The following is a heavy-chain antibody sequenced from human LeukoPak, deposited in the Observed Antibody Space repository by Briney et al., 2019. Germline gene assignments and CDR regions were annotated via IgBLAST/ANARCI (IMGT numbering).Heavy chain of an antibody. J-gene: IGHJ4*02. D-gene: IGHD3-22*01. CDR1: GYTFTSYG. V-gene: IGHV1-18*01. Sequence: ASVKVSCKASGYTFTSYGISWVRQAPGQGLEWMGWISAYNGNTNYAQKFQGRVTMTRDTSISTAYMELSRLRSDDTAVYYCARDIYYDSSGDFDYWGQGTLVTVSS. CDR3: ARDIYYDSSGDFDY. CDR2: ISAYNGNT.